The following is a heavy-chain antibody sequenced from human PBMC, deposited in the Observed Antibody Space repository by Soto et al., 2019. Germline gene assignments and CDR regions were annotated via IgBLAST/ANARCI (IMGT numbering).Heavy chain of an antibody. CDR3: ARSQHAMIPVDV. CDR1: GYTFTSYY. CDR2: INPSGGST. Sequence: ASVKVSCKASGYTFTSYYMHWVRQAPGQGLEWMGIINPSGGSTSYAQKFQGRVTMTRDTFTSTVYMELSSLRSEDTAVYYCARSQHAMIPVDVWGKGTTVTVSS. J-gene: IGHJ6*04. V-gene: IGHV1-46*03. D-gene: IGHD2-2*01.